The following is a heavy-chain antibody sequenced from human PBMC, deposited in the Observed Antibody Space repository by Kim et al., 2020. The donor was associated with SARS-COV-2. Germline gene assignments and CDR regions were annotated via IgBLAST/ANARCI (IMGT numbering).Heavy chain of an antibody. J-gene: IGHJ6*02. V-gene: IGHV1-69*01. Sequence: KFQGRVTITADESTSTAYMELSSLRSEDTAVYYCARAEHYDLYYYYGMDVWGQGTTVTVSS. D-gene: IGHD3-3*01. CDR3: ARAEHYDLYYYYGMDV.